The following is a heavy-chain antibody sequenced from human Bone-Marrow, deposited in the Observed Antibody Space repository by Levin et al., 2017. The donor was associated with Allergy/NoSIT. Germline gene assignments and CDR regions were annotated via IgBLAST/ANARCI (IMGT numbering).Heavy chain of an antibody. J-gene: IGHJ4*02. CDR3: ASQNAGDYFDY. CDR2: MYYTGNT. CDR1: GDSISTYY. V-gene: IGHV4-59*01. D-gene: IGHD2/OR15-2a*01. Sequence: GSLRLSCTVSGDSISTYYWSWIRQPPGKGLEWIGCMYYTGNTKYNPSLKSRVTMSVDRSNNQFSLKLSSVTAADTAVYYCASQNAGDYFDYWGQGTLVTVSS.